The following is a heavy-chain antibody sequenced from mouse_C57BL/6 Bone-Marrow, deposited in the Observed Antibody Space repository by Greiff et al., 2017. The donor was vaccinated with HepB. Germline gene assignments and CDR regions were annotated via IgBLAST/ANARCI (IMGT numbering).Heavy chain of an antibody. V-gene: IGHV1-55*01. CDR1: GYTFTSYW. J-gene: IGHJ4*01. Sequence: QVQLKQPGAELVKPGVSVKMSCKASGYTFTSYWITWVKQRPGQGLEWIGDIYPGSGSTNYNEKFKSKATLTVDTSSSTAYMQLSSLTSEDSAVYYCAIKVILMDSRAMDYWGQGTSVTVSS. CDR2: IYPGSGST. D-gene: IGHD1-1*02. CDR3: AIKVILMDSRAMDY.